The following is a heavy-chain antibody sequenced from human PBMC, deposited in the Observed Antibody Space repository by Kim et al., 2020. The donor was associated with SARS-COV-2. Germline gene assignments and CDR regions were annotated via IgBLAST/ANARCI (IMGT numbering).Heavy chain of an antibody. Sequence: GGSLRLSCSASGFIFSDFAIHWVRRAPGMGLQYVSATTRDGDGSFYADSVKDRFTIFRDNSKNTLFLQMSGLRIEDTAVSYCVRYGRNYGAVHWGPGTLVTVSA. CDR2: TTRDGDGS. CDR1: GFIFSDFA. J-gene: IGHJ4*02. CDR3: VRYGRNYGAVH. D-gene: IGHD4-4*01. V-gene: IGHV3-64D*06.